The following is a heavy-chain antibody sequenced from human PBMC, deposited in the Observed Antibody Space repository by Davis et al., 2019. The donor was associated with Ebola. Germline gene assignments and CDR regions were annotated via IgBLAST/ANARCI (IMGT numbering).Heavy chain of an antibody. Sequence: GESLKISCMGSGYNFRDYWIVWVRQMPGKGLEWMGNIYPADSDTRYSPSFQGQVTISVDRSISTAYLQWSSLKASDTAMYYCARPRLAAAGDAFDIWGQGTMVTVSS. D-gene: IGHD6-13*01. CDR1: GYNFRDYW. CDR3: ARPRLAAAGDAFDI. J-gene: IGHJ3*02. V-gene: IGHV5-51*01. CDR2: IYPADSDT.